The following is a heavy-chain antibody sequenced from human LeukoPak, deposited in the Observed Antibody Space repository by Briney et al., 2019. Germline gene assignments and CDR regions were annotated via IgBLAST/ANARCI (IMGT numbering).Heavy chain of an antibody. CDR1: GGSFSGYY. Sequence: KPSETLSLTCAVYGGSFSGYYWSWIRQPPGKGLEWIGGINHSGSTNYNPSLKSRVTISVDTSKNQFSLKLSSVTAADTAVYYCARVLRYFDWLLSGTNWFDPWGQGTLVTVSS. CDR3: ARVLRYFDWLLSGTNWFDP. V-gene: IGHV4-34*01. J-gene: IGHJ5*02. D-gene: IGHD3-9*01. CDR2: INHSGST.